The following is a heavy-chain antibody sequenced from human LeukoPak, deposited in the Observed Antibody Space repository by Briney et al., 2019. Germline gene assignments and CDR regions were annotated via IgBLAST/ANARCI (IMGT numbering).Heavy chain of an antibody. Sequence: GESLRLSCAVSGFTFNRYAMHWVRQAPGKGLEWVTVVSYDGSNKYYADSVKGRFTISRDNSKNTVYLQMNSLRDEDTAVYYCARNVGYWGQGTLVTVSS. CDR2: VSYDGSNK. CDR3: ARNVGY. J-gene: IGHJ4*02. CDR1: GFTFNRYA. D-gene: IGHD1-26*01. V-gene: IGHV3-30*14.